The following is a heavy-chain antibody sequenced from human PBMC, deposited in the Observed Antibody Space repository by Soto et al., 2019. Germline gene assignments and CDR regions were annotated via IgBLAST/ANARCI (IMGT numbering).Heavy chain of an antibody. D-gene: IGHD5-18*01. CDR3: ARGPYSYGFLDY. Sequence: QVQLQESGPGLVKPSGTLSLTCAVSGGSISSSNWWSWVRQPPGKGLEWIGEIYHSGSTNYNPSLKSRXXIXVXXSKNQFSLKLSSVTAADTAVYYCARGPYSYGFLDYWGQGTLVTVSS. V-gene: IGHV4-4*02. CDR1: GGSISSSNW. CDR2: IYHSGST. J-gene: IGHJ4*02.